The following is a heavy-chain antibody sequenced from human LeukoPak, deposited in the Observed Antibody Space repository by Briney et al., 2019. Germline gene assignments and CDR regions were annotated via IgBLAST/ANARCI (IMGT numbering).Heavy chain of an antibody. CDR3: AKPPLDHSRGYYLDY. V-gene: IGHV3-21*04. J-gene: IGHJ4*02. CDR1: GFTFSSYS. CDR2: ISRGSSYT. Sequence: KPGGSLRLSCAASGFTFSSYSMNWVRQAPGKGLEWVSSISRGSSYTYYADSVKGRFTISRDNSKNTLYLQLNSLRVEDTALFYCAKPPLDHSRGYYLDYWGQGTLVTVSS. D-gene: IGHD3-22*01.